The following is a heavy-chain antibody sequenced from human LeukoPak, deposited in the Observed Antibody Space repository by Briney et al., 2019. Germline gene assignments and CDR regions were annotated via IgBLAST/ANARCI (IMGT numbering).Heavy chain of an antibody. D-gene: IGHD4-23*01. Sequence: SETLSLTCTVSGGSISSSSYYWGWIRQPPGKGLEWIGSIYYSGSTYYNPSLKSRVTISVDTSKNQFSLKLSSVTAADTAVYYCARDGSSMVVRRYYFDYWGQGTLVTVSS. CDR2: IYYSGST. CDR3: ARDGSSMVVRRYYFDY. V-gene: IGHV4-39*02. CDR1: GGSISSSSYY. J-gene: IGHJ4*02.